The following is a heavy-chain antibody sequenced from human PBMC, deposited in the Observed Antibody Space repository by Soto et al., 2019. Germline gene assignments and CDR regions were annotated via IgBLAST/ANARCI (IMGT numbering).Heavy chain of an antibody. J-gene: IGHJ3*02. Sequence: SETLSLTCTVSGGSISSGGYYWSWIRQHPGKSLEWIGYIYYSGSTYYNPSLKSRVTISVDTSKNQFSLKLSSVTAADTAVYYCARYGDYNDAFDIWGQGTMVTVSS. CDR2: IYYSGST. CDR3: ARYGDYNDAFDI. V-gene: IGHV4-31*03. D-gene: IGHD4-17*01. CDR1: GGSISSGGYY.